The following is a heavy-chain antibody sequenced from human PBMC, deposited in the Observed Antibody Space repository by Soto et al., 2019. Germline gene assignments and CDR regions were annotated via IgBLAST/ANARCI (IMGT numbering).Heavy chain of an antibody. D-gene: IGHD1-1*01. CDR1: GFNFNIYA. V-gene: IGHV3-23*01. CDR3: AKALGNPYYSYSMDV. Sequence: EVQLLESGGGLVQPGGSLRLSCAASGFNFNIYAMTWVRQAPGKGLEWVSTISPGGDSTYFADSVKGRVTISRDNSKNTLSLQMNSLRAEDTATYFCAKALGNPYYSYSMDVWGTGTTVTVSS. J-gene: IGHJ6*03. CDR2: ISPGGDST.